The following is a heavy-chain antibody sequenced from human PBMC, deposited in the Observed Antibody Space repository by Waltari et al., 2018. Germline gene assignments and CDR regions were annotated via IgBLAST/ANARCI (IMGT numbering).Heavy chain of an antibody. V-gene: IGHV3-7*01. Sequence: QLVESGGDLVQPGGSLRLSCAVSGFIFSNFWMSWVRQAPGKGLEGVACIKQDGSEKYFVDSVKGRFTVSRDNAKNSLHLQMNNLRTEDTAVYYCARSHSGSYPLCVFDVWGQGTMVTVSS. D-gene: IGHD1-26*01. CDR1: GFIFSNFW. CDR2: IKQDGSEK. J-gene: IGHJ3*01. CDR3: ARSHSGSYPLCVFDV.